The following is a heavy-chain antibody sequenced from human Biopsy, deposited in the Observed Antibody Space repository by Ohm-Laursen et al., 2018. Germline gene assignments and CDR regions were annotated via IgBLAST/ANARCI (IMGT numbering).Heavy chain of an antibody. D-gene: IGHD7-27*01. CDR1: GGSIKSYY. J-gene: IGHJ4*02. CDR2: IYYTGHT. CDR3: ARLTGDPSY. V-gene: IGHV4-59*01. Sequence: TLSLTCTVSGGSIKSYYWNWIRQSPGKGLEWIGFIYYTGHTNYNHSLKSRATISVDTSKNQFSLKVISVTAADTAVYYCARLTGDPSYWGQGILVTVSS.